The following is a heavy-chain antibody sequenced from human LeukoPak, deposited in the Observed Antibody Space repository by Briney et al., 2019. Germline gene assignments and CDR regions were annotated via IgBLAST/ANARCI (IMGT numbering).Heavy chain of an antibody. CDR2: ISYDGSNK. D-gene: IGHD3-3*01. V-gene: IGHV3-30-3*01. CDR1: GFPFSSYA. Sequence: GGSLRLSCAASGFPFSSYAMHWVRQAPGKGLEWVAVISYDGSNKYYADSVKGRFTISRDNSKNTLYLRMNSLRAEDTAVYYCARDNLFDYFDYWGQGTLVTVSS. J-gene: IGHJ4*02. CDR3: ARDNLFDYFDY.